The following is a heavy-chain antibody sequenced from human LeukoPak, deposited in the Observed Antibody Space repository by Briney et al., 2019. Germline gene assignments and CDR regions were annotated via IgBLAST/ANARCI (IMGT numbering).Heavy chain of an antibody. J-gene: IGHJ4*02. CDR2: ISYDGSNK. CDR3: ARSTGLLWELTDY. D-gene: IGHD1-26*01. V-gene: IGHV3-30-3*01. Sequence: GGSLRLSCAASGFTFSSYAMHWVRQAPGKGLEWVAVISYDGSNKYYADSVKGRFTISRGNSKNTLYLQMNSLRAEDTAVYYCARSTGLLWELTDYWGQGTLVTVSS. CDR1: GFTFSSYA.